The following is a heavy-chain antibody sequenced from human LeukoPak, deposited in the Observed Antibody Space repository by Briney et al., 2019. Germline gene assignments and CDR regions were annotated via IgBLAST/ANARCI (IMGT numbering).Heavy chain of an antibody. CDR2: IKSKTDGGTT. Sequence: GGSLRLSCAACGLNLDAYAMHWVRQAPGKGLEWVGRIKSKTDGGTTDYAAPVKGRFTISRDDSKNTLYLQMNSLKTEDTAVYYCTTDPASTAMVPFDYWGQGTLVTVSS. CDR3: TTDPASTAMVPFDY. J-gene: IGHJ4*02. D-gene: IGHD5-18*01. V-gene: IGHV3-15*01. CDR1: GLNLDAYA.